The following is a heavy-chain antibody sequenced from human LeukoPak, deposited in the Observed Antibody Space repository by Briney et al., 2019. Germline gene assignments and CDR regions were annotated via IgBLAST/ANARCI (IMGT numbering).Heavy chain of an antibody. V-gene: IGHV3-30*14. CDR3: AATLLALDSSGYRSFDY. CDR1: GLVFNYYT. CDR2: ISSDGTDK. J-gene: IGHJ4*02. Sequence: GGSLRLSCAASGLVFNYYTMHWVRQTPNRGLEWVAVISSDGTDKHYADSVKGRFTISRDNSKNTLYLQMNSLRAEDTAVYYCAATLLALDSSGYRSFDYWGQGTLVTVSS. D-gene: IGHD3-22*01.